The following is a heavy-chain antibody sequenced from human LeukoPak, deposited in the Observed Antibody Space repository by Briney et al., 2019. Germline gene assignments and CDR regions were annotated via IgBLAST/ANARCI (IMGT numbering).Heavy chain of an antibody. V-gene: IGHV1-8*01. CDR3: ARGRSLDSSSYYDSSGYLWFDP. Sequence: ASVKVSCKASGYTFTSYDINWVRQATGQGLEWMGWMNPNSGNTGYAQKFQGRVTMTRNTPISTAYMELSSLRSEDTAVYYCARGRSLDSSSYYDSSGYLWFDPWGQGTLVTVSS. CDR2: MNPNSGNT. CDR1: GYTFTSYD. J-gene: IGHJ5*02. D-gene: IGHD3-22*01.